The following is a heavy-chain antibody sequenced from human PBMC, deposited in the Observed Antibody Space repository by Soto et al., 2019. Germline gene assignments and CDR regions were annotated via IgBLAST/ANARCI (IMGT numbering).Heavy chain of an antibody. V-gene: IGHV3-30*18. CDR1: GFTFSSYG. Sequence: QVQLVESGGGVVQPGRSLRLSCAASGFTFSSYGMHWVRQAPGKGLEWVAVISYDGSNKYYADSVKGRFTISRDNSKNTLYLQMNGLSAEDTAVYYGAKGIGSEFFRVVIFPLDYWGQGTLVTVSS. D-gene: IGHD3-3*01. CDR2: ISYDGSNK. CDR3: AKGIGSEFFRVVIFPLDY. J-gene: IGHJ4*02.